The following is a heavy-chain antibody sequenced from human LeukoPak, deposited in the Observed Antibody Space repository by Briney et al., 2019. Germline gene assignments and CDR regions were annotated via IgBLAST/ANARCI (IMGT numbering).Heavy chain of an antibody. CDR2: IYYSGST. CDR1: GGSISSYY. D-gene: IGHD1-26*01. J-gene: IGHJ4*02. Sequence: SETLSLTCTVSGGSISSYYGSWIRQPPGKGLEWIGYIYYSGSTNYNPSLKSRVTISVDTSKNQFSLKLSSVTAADTAVYYCARSPVVGATQYFDYWGQGTLVTVSS. CDR3: ARSPVVGATQYFDY. V-gene: IGHV4-59*01.